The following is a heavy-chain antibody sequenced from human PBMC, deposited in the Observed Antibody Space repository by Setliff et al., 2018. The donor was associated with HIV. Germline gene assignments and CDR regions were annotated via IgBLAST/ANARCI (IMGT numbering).Heavy chain of an antibody. CDR1: GYTFTSYG. CDR3: ARRGNYYASAFDH. CDR2: ISPATDKT. V-gene: IGHV1-18*01. D-gene: IGHD3-10*01. J-gene: IGHJ4*02. Sequence: ASVKVSCKASGYTFTSYGISWVRQAPGQGLEWMGWISPATDKTSYAQKLQGRLTMTTDSSTSTAYMDLRSLRSDDTAVYYCARRGNYYASAFDHWGQGTLVTVSS.